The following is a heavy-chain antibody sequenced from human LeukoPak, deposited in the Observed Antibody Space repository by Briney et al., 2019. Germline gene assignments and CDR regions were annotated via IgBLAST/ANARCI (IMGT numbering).Heavy chain of an antibody. D-gene: IGHD3-22*01. V-gene: IGHV1-69*04. CDR3: ARDRYYDSSGYRAQYYYGMDV. CDR1: GGTFSSYA. Sequence: ASVKVSCKASGGTFSSYAISWVRQAPGQGLEWMGRIIPIFGIANYAQKFQGRATITADKSTSTAYMELSSLRSEDTAVYYCARDRYYDSSGYRAQYYYGMDVWGQGTTVTVSS. J-gene: IGHJ6*02. CDR2: IIPIFGIA.